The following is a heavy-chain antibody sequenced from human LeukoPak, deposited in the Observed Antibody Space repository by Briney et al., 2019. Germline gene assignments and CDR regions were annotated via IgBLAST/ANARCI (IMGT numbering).Heavy chain of an antibody. J-gene: IGHJ4*02. CDR2: ISGSGDST. V-gene: IGHV3-23*01. D-gene: IGHD3-22*01. Sequence: QPGGSLRLSCAASGFTFNTYAMSWVRLSPGRGLEWVSTISGSGDSTYSADSVKGRFTISRDNSKNTLYLQMNSLRAEDTAVYYCAYDSSGYTLAEIGPDYWGQGTLVTVSS. CDR3: AYDSSGYTLAEIGPDY. CDR1: GFTFNTYA.